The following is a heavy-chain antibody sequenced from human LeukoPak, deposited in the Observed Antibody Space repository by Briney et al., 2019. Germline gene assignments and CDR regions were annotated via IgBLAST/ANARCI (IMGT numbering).Heavy chain of an antibody. V-gene: IGHV3-9*01. CDR1: GFTFDDYA. CDR2: ISGSGGST. J-gene: IGHJ5*02. CDR3: ARGPPLFDP. Sequence: PGRSLRLSCAASGFTFDDYAMHWVRQAPGKGLEWVSGISGSGGSTYYADSVKGRFTISRDNAKNSLYLQMNSLRAEDTAVYYCARGPPLFDPWGQGTLVAVSS.